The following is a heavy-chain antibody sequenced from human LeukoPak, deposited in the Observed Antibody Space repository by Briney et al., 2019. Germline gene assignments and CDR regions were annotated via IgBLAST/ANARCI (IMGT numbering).Heavy chain of an antibody. D-gene: IGHD6-19*01. CDR3: VRDQQWLVPDY. Sequence: GGSLRLSCAGSGFTFSSRGMSWVRQPPGKGLQWVSGISVGGAMTYYVDSVKGRFIISRDNSKNTVYLQMNSLTTEDTAVYYCVRDQQWLVPDYWGQGALVTVSS. V-gene: IGHV3-23*01. J-gene: IGHJ4*02. CDR2: ISVGGAMT. CDR1: GFTFSSRG.